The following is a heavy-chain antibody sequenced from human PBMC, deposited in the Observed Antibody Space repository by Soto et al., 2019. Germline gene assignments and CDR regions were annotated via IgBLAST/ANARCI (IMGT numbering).Heavy chain of an antibody. CDR3: AGDVSHCPDNYGMDV. Sequence: EVQLVESGGGLVQPGGSLRLSCATSGFTFTSHTMNWARQAPGKGLEWVSYISWSGNTIDYADSVKGRFTIYRDNDKSPLYLQMNRLSDEDSAVYYCAGDVSHCPDNYGMDVWGQGTTVTVS. V-gene: IGHV3-48*02. CDR2: ISWSGNTI. J-gene: IGHJ6*02. CDR1: GFTFTSHT. D-gene: IGHD2-21*02.